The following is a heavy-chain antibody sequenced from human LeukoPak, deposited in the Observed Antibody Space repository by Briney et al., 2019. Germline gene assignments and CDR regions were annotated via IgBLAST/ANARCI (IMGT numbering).Heavy chain of an antibody. V-gene: IGHV3-72*01. J-gene: IGHJ4*02. D-gene: IGHD2-15*01. CDR3: ARDDGGQGDY. CDR2: SKNRAQNYIT. CDR1: GFTFSDHY. Sequence: GGSQRLSCAASGFTFSDHYVDWVRQAPGKGLEWIGRSKNRAQNYITQYAAFVQGRFTISRDDSKNSLYLQINTLKTEDTAVYYCARDDGGQGDYWGQGTLVTVSS.